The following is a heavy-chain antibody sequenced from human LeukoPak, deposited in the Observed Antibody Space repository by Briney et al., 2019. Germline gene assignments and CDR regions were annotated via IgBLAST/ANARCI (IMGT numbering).Heavy chain of an antibody. CDR3: AKDRDGDPTFDY. V-gene: IGHV3-23*01. CDR2: ISGSGGST. CDR1: GFTFSSYA. D-gene: IGHD4-17*01. Sequence: PGGSLRLSCAASGFTFSSYAMGWVRQAPGKGLEWVSAISGSGGSTYYADSVKGRFTISRDNSKNTLYLQMNSLRAEDTAVYYCAKDRDGDPTFDYWGQGTLVTVSS. J-gene: IGHJ4*02.